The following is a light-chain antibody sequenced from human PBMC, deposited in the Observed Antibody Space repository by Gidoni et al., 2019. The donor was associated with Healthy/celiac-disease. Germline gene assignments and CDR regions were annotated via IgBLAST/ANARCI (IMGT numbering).Light chain of an antibody. CDR2: SNN. CDR3: AAWDDSLNGPL. CDR1: SSNIGSNT. V-gene: IGLV1-44*01. Sequence: QSVLTQPPSASGTPGQRVTISCSGSSSNIGSNTVTWYQQLPGTAPKLLIYSNNQRPSGVPDRVSGSKSGTSASLAISGLQSEDEADYYCAAWDDSLNGPLFGGGTKLTVL. J-gene: IGLJ2*01.